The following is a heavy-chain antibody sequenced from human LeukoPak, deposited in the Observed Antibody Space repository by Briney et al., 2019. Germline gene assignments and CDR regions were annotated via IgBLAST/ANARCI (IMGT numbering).Heavy chain of an antibody. Sequence: ASVKVSCKASGYTFTGYYMHWVRQAPGQGLEWMGLINPNSGGTSYAQKFHGRVTMTRDPSMSTAHMELSRLRSDDTALYYCARWPNTIFGVVMDLWGGGTLLTVSS. CDR3: ARWPNTIFGVVMDL. D-gene: IGHD3-3*01. V-gene: IGHV1-2*02. CDR1: GYTFTGYY. CDR2: INPNSGGT. J-gene: IGHJ4*02.